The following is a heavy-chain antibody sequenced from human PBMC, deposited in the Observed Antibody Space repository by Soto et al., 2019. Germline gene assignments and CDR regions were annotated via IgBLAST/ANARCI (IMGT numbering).Heavy chain of an antibody. V-gene: IGHV3-74*01. CDR1: GFTFSSYW. Sequence: LRLSCAASGFTFSSYWMHWVRQAPGKGLVWVSRINSDGSSTSYADSVKGRFTISRDNAKNTLYLQMNSLRAEDTAVYYCARAYCGGDCYSDYWGQGTLVTVSS. CDR2: INSDGSST. CDR3: ARAYCGGDCYSDY. J-gene: IGHJ4*02. D-gene: IGHD2-21*02.